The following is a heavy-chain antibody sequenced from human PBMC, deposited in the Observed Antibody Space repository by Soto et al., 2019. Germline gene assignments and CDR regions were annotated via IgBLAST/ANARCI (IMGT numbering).Heavy chain of an antibody. Sequence: SETLSLTCAVYGGSFNGYYWSWIRQPPGKGLEWIGEINHSGSTNYSPSLKSRVTISVDTSKNQFSVKLSSLTAADTAVYYCARGAHISPWYLPYWGQGTLVTVSS. V-gene: IGHV4-34*01. J-gene: IGHJ4*02. CDR2: INHSGST. D-gene: IGHD6-13*01. CDR1: GGSFNGYY. CDR3: ARGAHISPWYLPY.